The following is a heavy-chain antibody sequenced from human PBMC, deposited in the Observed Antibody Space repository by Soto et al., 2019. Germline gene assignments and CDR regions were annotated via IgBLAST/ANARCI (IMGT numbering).Heavy chain of an antibody. D-gene: IGHD6-13*01. CDR3: ARAAGTWNWFDP. J-gene: IGHJ5*02. CDR2: IYYSGST. V-gene: IGHV4-59*01. CDR1: GGSISSYY. Sequence: QVQLQESGPGLVKPSETLSLTCTVSGGSISSYYWSWIRQPPGKGLEWIGYIYYSGSTNYNPSLKGRVTISVDTSKNQFSLKLSSVTAADTAVYYCARAAGTWNWFDPWGQGTLVTVSS.